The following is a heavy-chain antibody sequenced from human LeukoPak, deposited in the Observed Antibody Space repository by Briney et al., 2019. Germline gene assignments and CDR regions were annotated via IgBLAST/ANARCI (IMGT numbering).Heavy chain of an antibody. V-gene: IGHV3-21*01. CDR3: ARERSIVANRGVDY. D-gene: IGHD5-12*01. Sequence: QAXGXGXXGXXSISSSSSYIYYADSVKGRFTISRDNAKNSLYLQMNSLRAEDTAVYYCARERSIVANRGVDYWGQGTLVTVSS. CDR2: ISSSSSYI. J-gene: IGHJ4*02.